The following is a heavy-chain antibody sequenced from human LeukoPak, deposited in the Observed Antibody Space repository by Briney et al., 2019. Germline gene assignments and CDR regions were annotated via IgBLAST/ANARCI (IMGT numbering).Heavy chain of an antibody. CDR2: INWSGGST. Sequence: GSLRLSCTASGFAFDEHGMSWVRQVPGKGLEWVSGINWSGGSTGYADPLRGRFTISRDNAKNSLYLQMDSLRAEDTAFYYCARAPITSPFYFGYWGQGTLVTVSS. D-gene: IGHD2-2*01. J-gene: IGHJ4*02. CDR1: GFAFDEHG. CDR3: ARAPITSPFYFGY. V-gene: IGHV3-20*04.